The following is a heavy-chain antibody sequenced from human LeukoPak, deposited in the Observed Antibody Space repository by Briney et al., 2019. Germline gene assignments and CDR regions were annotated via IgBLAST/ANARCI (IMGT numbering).Heavy chain of an antibody. J-gene: IGHJ3*02. V-gene: IGHV1-2*02. CDR2: INPNSGGT. CDR1: GYTFTGYY. Sequence: GSSVKVSCKASGYTFTGYYMHWVRRAPGQGLEWMGWINPNSGGTNYAQKFQGRVTMTRDTSISTAYMELSRLRSDDTAVYYCARDDYGDYVAQEHAFDIWGQGTMVTVSS. CDR3: ARDDYGDYVAQEHAFDI. D-gene: IGHD4-17*01.